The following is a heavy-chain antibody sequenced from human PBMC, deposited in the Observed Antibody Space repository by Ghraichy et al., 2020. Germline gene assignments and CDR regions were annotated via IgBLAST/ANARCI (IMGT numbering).Heavy chain of an antibody. Sequence: SETLSLTCAVYGGSFSGYYWSWIRQPPGKGLEWIGEINHSGSTNYNPSLKSRVTISVDTSKNQFSLKLSSVTAADTAVYYCAGRGWEAVVVPAAILPSDGKVSLNYYYYGMDVWGQGTTVTVSS. CDR2: INHSGST. J-gene: IGHJ6*02. V-gene: IGHV4-34*01. D-gene: IGHD2-2*01. CDR3: AGRGWEAVVVPAAILPSDGKVSLNYYYYGMDV. CDR1: GGSFSGYY.